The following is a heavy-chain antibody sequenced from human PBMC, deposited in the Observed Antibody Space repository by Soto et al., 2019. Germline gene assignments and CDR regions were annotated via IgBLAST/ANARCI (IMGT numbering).Heavy chain of an antibody. J-gene: IGHJ6*02. Sequence: ASVKVSCKASGYTFTDYYVHWLRQAPGPGLEWVGWINPNSGDTKYAQKFQGRVTLTRDTSITTAYMELRSLESDDTAMYYCARERKTPPGTGDFYHYGRAVWGQGPTVTVPS. CDR3: ARERKTPPGTGDFYHYGRAV. CDR2: INPNSGDT. V-gene: IGHV1-2*02. D-gene: IGHD2-21*02. CDR1: GYTFTDYY.